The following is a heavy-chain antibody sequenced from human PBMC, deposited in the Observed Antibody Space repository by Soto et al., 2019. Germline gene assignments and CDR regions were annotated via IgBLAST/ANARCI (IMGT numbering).Heavy chain of an antibody. V-gene: IGHV1-69*13. J-gene: IGHJ5*02. CDR1: GGTFSSYA. Sequence: GASVKVSCKASGGTFSSYAISWVRQAPGQGLEWMGGIIPIFGTANYAQKFQGRVTITADESTSTAYMELSSLRSEDTAVYYCARTEFTMVRGVIIRWFDPWGQGTLVTVSS. CDR2: IIPIFGTA. CDR3: ARTEFTMVRGVIIRWFDP. D-gene: IGHD3-10*01.